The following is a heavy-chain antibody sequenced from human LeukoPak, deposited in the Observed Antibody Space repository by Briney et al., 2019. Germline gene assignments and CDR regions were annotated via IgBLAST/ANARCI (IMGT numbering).Heavy chain of an antibody. D-gene: IGHD3-10*01. CDR1: GFTFDDYA. V-gene: IGHV3-43D*04. J-gene: IGHJ4*02. CDR2: ISWDGGST. Sequence: SGGSLRLSCAASGFTFDDYAMHWVRQAPGKGLEWVSLISWDGGSTYYADSVKGRFTISRDNSKNSLYLQMNSLRAEDTALYYCAKDMDYYGSEINYWGQGTLVTVSS. CDR3: AKDMDYYGSEINY.